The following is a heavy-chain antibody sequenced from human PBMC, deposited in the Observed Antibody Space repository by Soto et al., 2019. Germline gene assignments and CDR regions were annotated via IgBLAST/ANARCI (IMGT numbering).Heavy chain of an antibody. CDR3: ARGSIAARLAN. Sequence: QVQLQQWGAGLLKPSETLSLTCAVYGGSLSGYYWTWIRQSPEKGLEWIGEVDLSGTTTYDPSLKSRVTISFDTSKSHLSLRLTSVTAADTAVYYCARGSIAARLANWGQGTLVTVSS. D-gene: IGHD6-6*01. CDR2: VDLSGTT. CDR1: GGSLSGYY. J-gene: IGHJ4*02. V-gene: IGHV4-34*02.